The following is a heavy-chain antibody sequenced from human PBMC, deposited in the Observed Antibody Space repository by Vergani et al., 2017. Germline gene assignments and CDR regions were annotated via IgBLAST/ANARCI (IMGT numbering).Heavy chain of an antibody. CDR1: GGSFSGYY. CDR2: INHSGST. CDR3: AGIVGATRNYYYYMDV. Sequence: QVQLRQWGAGLLKPSETLSLTCAVYGGSFSGYYWSWIRQPPGKGLEWIGEINHSGSTNYNPSLKSRVTISVDTSKNQFSLKLSSVTAADTAVYYCAGIVGATRNYYYYMDVWGKGTTVTVSS. V-gene: IGHV4-34*01. D-gene: IGHD1-26*01. J-gene: IGHJ6*03.